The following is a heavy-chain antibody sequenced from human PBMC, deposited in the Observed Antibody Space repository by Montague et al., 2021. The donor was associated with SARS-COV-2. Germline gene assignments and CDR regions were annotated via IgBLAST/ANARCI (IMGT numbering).Heavy chain of an antibody. J-gene: IGHJ4*02. CDR2: IYYSGST. D-gene: IGHD2-15*01. CDR1: GGSISSSSYY. CDR3: ASPPIVVVVAADYYFDY. Sequence: SETLSLTCTVSGGSISSSSYYWGWIRQPPGKGLEWIGSIYYSGSTYYNPSLKSRVTISVDTSKNQFSLKLSSVTAADTAVYYCASPPIVVVVAADYYFDYWGQGTRVTVSS. V-gene: IGHV4-39*01.